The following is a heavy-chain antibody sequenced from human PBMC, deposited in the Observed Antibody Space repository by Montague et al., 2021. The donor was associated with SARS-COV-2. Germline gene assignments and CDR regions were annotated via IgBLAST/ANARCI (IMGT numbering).Heavy chain of an antibody. Sequence: SETLSLTCTVYGDSTSSSNCYWGWNRQAPGKGLDWIGKIYNSGXTXYXXXXKXRLTISIDTSKNQFSLKLTSVTAADTAVYYCARHRNYGDHSFANWFHPWGQGTLVTVSS. CDR3: ARHRNYGDHSFANWFHP. CDR1: GDSTSSSNCY. J-gene: IGHJ5*02. D-gene: IGHD4-17*01. CDR2: IYNSGXT. V-gene: IGHV4-39*01.